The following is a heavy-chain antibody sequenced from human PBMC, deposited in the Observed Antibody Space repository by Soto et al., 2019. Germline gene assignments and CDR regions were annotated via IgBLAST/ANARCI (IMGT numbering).Heavy chain of an antibody. D-gene: IGHD6-6*01. CDR1: GFTFSGYW. CDR3: ARRSSSSFDY. V-gene: IGHV3-7*05. Sequence: GGSLRLSCAASGFTFSGYWMTWVRQAPGKGLEWVANIKQDGSEKYYVDSVKGRFTISRDNAKNSLYLQMNSLRAEDTAVYYCARRSSSSFDYWGQGSLVTVSS. CDR2: IKQDGSEK. J-gene: IGHJ4*02.